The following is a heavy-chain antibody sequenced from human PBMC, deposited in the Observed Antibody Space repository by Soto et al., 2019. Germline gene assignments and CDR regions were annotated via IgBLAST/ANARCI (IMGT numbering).Heavy chain of an antibody. V-gene: IGHV4-39*01. CDR1: GGSISSSSDY. J-gene: IGHJ6*02. D-gene: IGHD2-21*02. Sequence: SETLSLTCTVSGGSISSSSDYWGWIRQPPGKVLEWIVSIYYSGSTYYNPSLKSRVTISLDTSNNQFSLKLSSVTAADTAVYYXARHWGIVVVTAINYYYGMDVWGQGTTVT. CDR2: IYYSGST. CDR3: ARHWGIVVVTAINYYYGMDV.